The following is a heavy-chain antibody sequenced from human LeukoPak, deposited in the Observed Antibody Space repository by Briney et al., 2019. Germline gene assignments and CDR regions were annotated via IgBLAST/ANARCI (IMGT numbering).Heavy chain of an antibody. Sequence: NSSETLSLTCTVSGGSISSSSYYWGWIRQPPGKGQEWIGSIYYSGSTYYNPSLKSRVTISVDTSKNQFSLKLSSVTAADTAVYYCPLSIWFGELSNFDYWGQGTLVTVSS. CDR1: GGSISSSSYY. CDR2: IYYSGST. D-gene: IGHD3-10*01. J-gene: IGHJ4*02. CDR3: PLSIWFGELSNFDY. V-gene: IGHV4-39*01.